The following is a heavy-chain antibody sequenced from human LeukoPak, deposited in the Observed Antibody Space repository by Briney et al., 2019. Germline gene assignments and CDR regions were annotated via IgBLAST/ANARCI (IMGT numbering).Heavy chain of an antibody. CDR3: AKVIDNYYYMDV. V-gene: IGHV3-30*02. D-gene: IGHD2-15*01. J-gene: IGHJ6*03. Sequence: GGSLRLSCAASGFTFSSYGMNWVRQAPGKGLEWVAFIRYDGSNKYYADSAKGRFTISRDNSKNTLYLQTNSLRAEDTAVYYCAKVIDNYYYMDVWGKGTTVTISS. CDR2: IRYDGSNK. CDR1: GFTFSSYG.